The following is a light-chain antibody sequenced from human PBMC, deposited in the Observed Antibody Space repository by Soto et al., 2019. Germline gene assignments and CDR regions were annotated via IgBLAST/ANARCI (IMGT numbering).Light chain of an antibody. J-gene: IGLJ2*01. CDR3: CSYAGSSTLV. CDR2: EGS. V-gene: IGLV2-23*01. Sequence: QSALTQPASVSGSPGQSITISCTGTSSDVGSYNLVSWYQQHPDKAPKLMVYEGSKRPSGVSNRFSGSKAGNTASLTISGLQAEDEAEYYCCSYAGSSTLVFGGGAQLTV. CDR1: SSDVGSYNL.